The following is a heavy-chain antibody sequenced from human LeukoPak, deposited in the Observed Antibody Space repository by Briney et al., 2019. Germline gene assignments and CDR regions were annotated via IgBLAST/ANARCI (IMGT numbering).Heavy chain of an antibody. CDR3: ARWKTGWFGELALDYYYGMDV. CDR1: GYTFASYG. Sequence: ASVTVSCKTSGYTFASYGVGWVRQAPGQGLEWMGWISGYNGNTNYAQKLQGRVTMTTDTSTSTAYMELRSLRSDDTAVYYCARWKTGWFGELALDYYYGMDVWGQGTTVTVSS. V-gene: IGHV1-18*01. D-gene: IGHD3-10*01. CDR2: ISGYNGNT. J-gene: IGHJ6*02.